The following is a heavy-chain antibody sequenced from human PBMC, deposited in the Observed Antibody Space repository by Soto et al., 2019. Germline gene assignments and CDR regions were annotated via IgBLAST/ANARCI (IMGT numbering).Heavy chain of an antibody. CDR3: VKNSGWLNT. CDR1: GFTFGTTD. V-gene: IGHV3-23*01. Sequence: QLLQSGGGLVQPGGSLTLPCAASGFTFGTTDMSWVRQAPGEGLEWVSTIDGSGGITYYADSVKGRFTIARDNSRNTVYLQMNSLRGDDTALYYCVKNSGWLNTWGQGALVTVSS. D-gene: IGHD3-10*01. CDR2: IDGSGGIT. J-gene: IGHJ5*02.